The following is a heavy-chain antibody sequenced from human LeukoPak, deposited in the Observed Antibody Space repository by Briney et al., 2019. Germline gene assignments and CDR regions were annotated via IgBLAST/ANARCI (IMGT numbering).Heavy chain of an antibody. CDR1: GFTFSSYA. D-gene: IGHD3-22*01. V-gene: IGHV3-23*01. J-gene: IGHJ3*02. CDR3: ASSPEGYDSSGYYYDAFDI. CDR2: ISGSGGST. Sequence: GGSLRLSCAASGFTFSSYAMSWVRQAPGKGLEWVSAISGSGGSTYYADSVKGRFTISRDNSKNTLYLQMNSLIAEDTAVYYCASSPEGYDSSGYYYDAFDIWGQGTMVTVSS.